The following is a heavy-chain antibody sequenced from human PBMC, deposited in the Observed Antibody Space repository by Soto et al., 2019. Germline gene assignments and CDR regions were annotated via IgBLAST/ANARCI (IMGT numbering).Heavy chain of an antibody. CDR3: ARGGDIGATGAWDV. J-gene: IGHJ6*03. V-gene: IGHV1-8*01. D-gene: IGHD5-12*01. CDR2: MNPNSGNT. CDR1: GYTFTSYD. Sequence: ASVKVSCKASGYTFTSYDINWVRQATGQGLEWMGWMNPNSGNTNYAQKLQGRVTMTTDTSTSTAYMELRSLRFDDTAVYYCARGGDIGATGAWDVGGKGTRVTFP.